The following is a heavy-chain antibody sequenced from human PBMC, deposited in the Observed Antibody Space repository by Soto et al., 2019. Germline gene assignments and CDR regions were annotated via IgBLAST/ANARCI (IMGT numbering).Heavy chain of an antibody. CDR1: GYTFTSYG. Sequence: QVQLVQSGAEVKKPGASVKVSCKASGYTFTSYGISWVRQAPGQGLEWMGWISSYNGNTNYAQKLQGRVTMTTDTSTSTAYMELRSMRSDDTAVYYCARERGNYDILTCYSNFDPWGQGTLVPDST. CDR3: ARERGNYDILTCYSNFDP. D-gene: IGHD3-9*01. V-gene: IGHV1-18*01. J-gene: IGHJ5*02. CDR2: ISSYNGNT.